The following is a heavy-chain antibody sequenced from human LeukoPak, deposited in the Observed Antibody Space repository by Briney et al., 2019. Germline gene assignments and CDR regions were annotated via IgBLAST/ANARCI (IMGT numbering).Heavy chain of an antibody. CDR2: IYYSGST. CDR1: GGSISSSTYY. D-gene: IGHD4-11*01. CDR3: ATTALDYSNYPFDP. V-gene: IGHV4-39*01. J-gene: IGHJ5*02. Sequence: PSETLSLTCTVSGGSISSSTYYWGSIRQTPGKGLEWIGTIYYSGSTYYNPSLKSRVTISVDTSNNQFSLKLNSVTAADTAVYYCATTALDYSNYPFDPWGQGTLVTVSS.